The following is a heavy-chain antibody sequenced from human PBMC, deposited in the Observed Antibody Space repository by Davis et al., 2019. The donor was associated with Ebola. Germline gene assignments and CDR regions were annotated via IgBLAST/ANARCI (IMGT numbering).Heavy chain of an antibody. Sequence: ASVKVSCKASGNTFTTYSMHWVRQAPGQGLEWMGIINPFDGSTGLAQKLQGRVTMTRDTSTSTVYMELSSLRSEDTAVYYCARGGGWELLLEYWGQGTLVTVSS. CDR1: GNTFTTYS. CDR2: INPFDGST. D-gene: IGHD1-26*01. J-gene: IGHJ4*02. V-gene: IGHV1-46*04. CDR3: ARGGGWELLLEY.